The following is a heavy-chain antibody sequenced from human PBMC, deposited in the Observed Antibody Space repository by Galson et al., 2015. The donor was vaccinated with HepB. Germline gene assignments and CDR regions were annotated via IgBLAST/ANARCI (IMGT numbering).Heavy chain of an antibody. D-gene: IGHD2-8*01. CDR3: ARTIVPVGVLSSRPLNLVRPTYGASDY. V-gene: IGHV4-39*07. Sequence: ETLSLTCPVSGGSISILPYFWGWIRQPPGKGLEWIGTMDYSGTTYYSPSLKSRATISGDTSLHQFSLRMKFVTVADTAVYYCARTIVPVGVLSSRPLNLVRPTYGASDYWGQGALVTVSS. J-gene: IGHJ4*02. CDR2: MDYSGTT. CDR1: GGSISILPYF.